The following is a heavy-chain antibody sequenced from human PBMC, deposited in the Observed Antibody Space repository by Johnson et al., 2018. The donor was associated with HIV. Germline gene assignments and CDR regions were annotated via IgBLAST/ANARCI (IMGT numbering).Heavy chain of an antibody. CDR2: INWNGGST. D-gene: IGHD6-19*01. Sequence: EMQLVESGGGVVRPGGSLRVSCAASGFTFDDYGMSWVRQAPGKVLEWVSGINWNGGSTGYADSVKGRFIISRDNAKNSLYLQMNTLRAEDTALYYCARGGPYSSGWSGAGAFDIWGQGTMVTVSS. V-gene: IGHV3-20*04. CDR1: GFTFDDYG. CDR3: ARGGPYSSGWSGAGAFDI. J-gene: IGHJ3*02.